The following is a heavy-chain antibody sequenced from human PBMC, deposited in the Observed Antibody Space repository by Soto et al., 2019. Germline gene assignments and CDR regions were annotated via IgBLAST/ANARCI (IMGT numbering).Heavy chain of an antibody. V-gene: IGHV3-23*01. Sequence: GGSLRLSCAAAGFTFSGYAMTWVRQAPGKGLEWVSTTGATGRTTYYADSVKGRFTVSRDNSKNTLDLQMSSLRAEDTAVYYCATVHNTSRSFDYWGQGTLVTVSS. CDR3: ATVHNTSRSFDY. CDR1: GFTFSGYA. CDR2: TGATGRTT. D-gene: IGHD1-20*01. J-gene: IGHJ4*02.